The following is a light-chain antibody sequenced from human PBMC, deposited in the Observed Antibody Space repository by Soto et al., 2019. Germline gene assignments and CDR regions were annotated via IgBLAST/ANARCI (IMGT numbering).Light chain of an antibody. CDR2: DVS. Sequence: QSALTQPRSVSVAPGQSVSISCTGTSSDVNDYKFVSWYQQHPGKAPKLMIFDVSERPSGVPDRFSASKSGNTASLSISGLQAEDEADYYCCSYAGTYSYVFGSGTKVTVL. J-gene: IGLJ1*01. CDR3: CSYAGTYSYV. V-gene: IGLV2-11*01. CDR1: SSDVNDYKF.